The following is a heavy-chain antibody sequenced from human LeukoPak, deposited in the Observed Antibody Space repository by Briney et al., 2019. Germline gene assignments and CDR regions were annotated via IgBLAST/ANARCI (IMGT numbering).Heavy chain of an antibody. J-gene: IGHJ6*02. CDR1: GFTFSSYS. V-gene: IGHV3-21*01. CDR3: ARRLGDTIFGVAYGMDV. D-gene: IGHD3-3*01. Sequence: PGGSLRLSCAASGFTFSSYSMNWVTQAPAKGLECVTSISIRSSYIYYADSVKGRFTISRDNAKNSLYLQMNSLRAEDTAVYYCARRLGDTIFGVAYGMDVWGQGTAVTVSS. CDR2: ISIRSSYI.